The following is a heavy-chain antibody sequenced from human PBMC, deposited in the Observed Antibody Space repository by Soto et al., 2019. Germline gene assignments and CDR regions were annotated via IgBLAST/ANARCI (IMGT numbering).Heavy chain of an antibody. CDR3: ARDLGAHSQYCTNGVCYNNWFDP. CDR1: GGSISSSNW. D-gene: IGHD2-8*01. Sequence: PSETLSLTCAVSGGSISSSNWWSWVRQPPGKGLEWIGEIYHSGSTNYNPSLKSRVTISVDKSKNQFSLKLSSVTAADTAVYYCARDLGAHSQYCTNGVCYNNWFDPWGQGTLVTVSS. V-gene: IGHV4-4*02. CDR2: IYHSGST. J-gene: IGHJ5*02.